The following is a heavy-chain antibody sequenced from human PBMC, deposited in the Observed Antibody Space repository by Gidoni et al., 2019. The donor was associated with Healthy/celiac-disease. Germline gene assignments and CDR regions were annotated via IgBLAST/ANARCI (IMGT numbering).Heavy chain of an antibody. V-gene: IGHV4-34*01. D-gene: IGHD2-2*03. CDR2: INHSGST. Sequence: QVQLQQWGAGLLKPSETLSLTCAVYGGSFSGYYWSWIRQPPGKGLEWIGEINHSGSTNYNPSLKSRVTISVDTSKNQFSLKLSSVTAADTAVYYCARYSYSMGIVVVPAVTSNWFDPWGQGTLVTVSS. CDR3: ARYSYSMGIVVVPAVTSNWFDP. J-gene: IGHJ5*02. CDR1: GGSFSGYY.